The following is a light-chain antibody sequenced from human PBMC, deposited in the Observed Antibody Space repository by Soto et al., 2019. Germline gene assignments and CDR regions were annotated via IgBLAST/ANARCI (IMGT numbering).Light chain of an antibody. Sequence: QAVVTQEPSLTVCPGGTVALTCASSTGAVTSGYYPNWFQQKPGQAPRPLIYSTSNKHSWTPARFSGSLLGGKAALTLSGVQPEDEAEYYCLLYYGGAYVFGTGTKVTVL. V-gene: IGLV7-43*01. CDR2: STS. CDR3: LLYYGGAYV. CDR1: TGAVTSGYY. J-gene: IGLJ1*01.